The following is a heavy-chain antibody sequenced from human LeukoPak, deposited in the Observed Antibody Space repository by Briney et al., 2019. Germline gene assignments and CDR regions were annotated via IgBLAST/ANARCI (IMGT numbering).Heavy chain of an antibody. CDR2: ISGSGDTT. J-gene: IGHJ4*02. D-gene: IGHD6-19*01. Sequence: PGGSLRLSCAASGFTFSGYAMNWVRQAPGKGLEWVSAISGSGDTTHYTHSVKGRFTISRDNSKNTLSLQMNSLRAEDTAVYYCAKETTLRISGAWYQELDYWGQGTLVTVSS. V-gene: IGHV3-23*01. CDR1: GFTFSGYA. CDR3: AKETTLRISGAWYQELDY.